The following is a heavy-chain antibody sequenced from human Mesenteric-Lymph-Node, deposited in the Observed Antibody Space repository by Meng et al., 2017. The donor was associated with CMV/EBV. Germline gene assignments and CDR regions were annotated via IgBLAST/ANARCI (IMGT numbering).Heavy chain of an antibody. V-gene: IGHV1-2*06. Sequence: QVQLVHSVAEVKTPGASVRVSGKPPGYTLIDYYRNWVRPAPGQGLEWMGRINPKTGGRSYAQNFQGRVTMTRDTSINTAYMEVTRLNSDDTAMYYCARDRDTDWYSPFDYWGPGTLVTVSS. CDR2: INPKTGGR. CDR3: ARDRDTDWYSPFDY. J-gene: IGHJ4*02. D-gene: IGHD3-9*01. CDR1: GYTLIDYY.